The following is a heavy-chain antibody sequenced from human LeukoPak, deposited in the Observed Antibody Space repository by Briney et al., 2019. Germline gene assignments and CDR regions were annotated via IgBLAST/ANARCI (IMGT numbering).Heavy chain of an antibody. CDR1: GFTFSSYS. J-gene: IGHJ4*02. V-gene: IGHV3-21*01. CDR3: ASLDPNYYDSSGYYPFDY. D-gene: IGHD3-22*01. CDR2: ISSSSSYI. Sequence: GGSLRLSCAASGFTFSSYSMNWVRQAPGKGLEWVSSISSSSSYIYYADSVKGRFTISRDNAKNSLSLQMNSLRAEDTAVYYCASLDPNYYDSSGYYPFDYWGQGTLVTVSS.